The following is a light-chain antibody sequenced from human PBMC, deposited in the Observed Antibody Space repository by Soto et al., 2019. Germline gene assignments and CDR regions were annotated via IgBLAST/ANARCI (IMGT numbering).Light chain of an antibody. J-gene: IGLJ1*01. CDR2: EVS. Sequence: QSALTQPPSASGSPGQSVTISCTGTSSDVGGYDYVSWYQQHPGKAPKVMIYEVSKRPSGVPDRFSGSKSGNTASLTVSGLQAEDEADYYRSSYAGSHNSFGTGTKLTVL. V-gene: IGLV2-8*01. CDR1: SSDVGGYDY. CDR3: SSYAGSHNS.